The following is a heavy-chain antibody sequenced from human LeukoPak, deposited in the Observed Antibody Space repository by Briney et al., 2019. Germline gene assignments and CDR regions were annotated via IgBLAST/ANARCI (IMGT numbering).Heavy chain of an antibody. CDR2: INTDGSST. D-gene: IGHD4-23*01. CDR3: ARDSVATLNY. V-gene: IGHV3-74*01. Sequence: PGGSLRLSCAASGFTFSTYWMHWVRQAPGKGPVWVSRINTDGSSTTYADSVKGRFTISRDNAKNTLYLQMNSLRAGDTAVYYCARDSVATLNYWGQGTLVTVSS. CDR1: GFTFSTYW. J-gene: IGHJ4*02.